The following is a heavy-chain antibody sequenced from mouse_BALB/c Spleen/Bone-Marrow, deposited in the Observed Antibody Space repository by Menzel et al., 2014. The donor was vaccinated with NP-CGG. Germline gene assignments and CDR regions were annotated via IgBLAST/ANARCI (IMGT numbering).Heavy chain of an antibody. Sequence: QVQLKESGAELVKPGASVKLSCKASGYTFTSYWMHWVKQRPGQGLEWIGEINPSNGRTNYNEKFKSKATLTVDKSSSTAYMQLSSLTSEDSAVYDCARTYFDYWGQGTTLTGSS. CDR3: ARTYFDY. V-gene: IGHV1S81*02. CDR1: GYTFTSYW. J-gene: IGHJ2*01. CDR2: INPSNGRT.